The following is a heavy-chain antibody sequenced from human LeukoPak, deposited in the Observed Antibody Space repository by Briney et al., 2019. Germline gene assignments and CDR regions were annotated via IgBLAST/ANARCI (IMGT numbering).Heavy chain of an antibody. D-gene: IGHD3-10*01. CDR3: ARCRRNTLRYYPYYYYGMDV. CDR1: GYTFTSYG. V-gene: IGHV1-18*01. CDR2: ICAYNGNT. J-gene: IGHJ6*02. Sequence: ASVKVSCKPSGYTFTSYGISWVRQAPGQGREWMGWICAYNGNTNYAQKLQGRVTMTTDPSTSTAYMELRSLRSDDTAVYYCARCRRNTLRYYPYYYYGMDVWGQGTTVTVSS.